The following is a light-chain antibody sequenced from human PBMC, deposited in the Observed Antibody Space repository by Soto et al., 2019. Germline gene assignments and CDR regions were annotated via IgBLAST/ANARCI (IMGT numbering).Light chain of an antibody. V-gene: IGKV3-20*01. CDR1: QSVSSSY. Sequence: EIVLTQSPGTLSLSPGERATLSCRASQSVSSSYLAWCQQKPGQAPRLLIYGASSRATGIPDRFSGSGSGTDFTLTISRLEPEDFAVYYCQQYGSSFFGGGTKVDIK. CDR3: QQYGSSF. J-gene: IGKJ4*01. CDR2: GAS.